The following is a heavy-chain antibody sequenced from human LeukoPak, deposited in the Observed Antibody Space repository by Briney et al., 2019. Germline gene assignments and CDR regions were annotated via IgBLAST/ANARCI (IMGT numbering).Heavy chain of an antibody. V-gene: IGHV4-38-2*02. Sequence: PSETLSLTCTVSGYSISSGYYWGWIRQPPGKGLEWIGRIYTSGSTNYNPSLKSRVTMSVDTSKNQFSLKLSSVTAADTAVYYCARAVGSGSFQTYYYYMDVWGKGTTVTISS. D-gene: IGHD3-10*01. CDR1: GYSISSGYY. CDR2: IYTSGST. CDR3: ARAVGSGSFQTYYYYMDV. J-gene: IGHJ6*03.